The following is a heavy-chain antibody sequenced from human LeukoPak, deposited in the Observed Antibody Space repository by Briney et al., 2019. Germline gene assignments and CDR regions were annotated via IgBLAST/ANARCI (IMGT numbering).Heavy chain of an antibody. Sequence: GESLKISCKSSGYSFTTYWIGWVRQVPGKGLEWMGIIYPGDSDTRYSPSFQGQVTISADKSISTAYLQWSSLKASDTAMYYCARSKSGYFNDYWGQGTLVTVSS. J-gene: IGHJ4*02. D-gene: IGHD3-3*01. CDR3: ARSKSGYFNDY. CDR2: IYPGDSDT. V-gene: IGHV5-51*01. CDR1: GYSFTTYW.